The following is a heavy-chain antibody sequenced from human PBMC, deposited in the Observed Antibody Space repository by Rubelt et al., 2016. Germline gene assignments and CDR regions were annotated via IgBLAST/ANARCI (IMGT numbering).Heavy chain of an antibody. D-gene: IGHD6-13*01. V-gene: IGHV3-73*01. J-gene: IGHJ2*01. Sequence: EVQLLDSGGGLVQPGGSLNLSCAASGFTFSGSAMHWVRQASGKGLEWVGRIRSKANSYATAYAASVKGRFTISRDDSKNTAYLQMNSLKTEDTAVYYCSRADWYSSSWSYWYFDFWGRGTLVTVSS. CDR2: IRSKANSYAT. CDR3: SRADWYSSSWSYWYFDF. CDR1: GFTFSGSA.